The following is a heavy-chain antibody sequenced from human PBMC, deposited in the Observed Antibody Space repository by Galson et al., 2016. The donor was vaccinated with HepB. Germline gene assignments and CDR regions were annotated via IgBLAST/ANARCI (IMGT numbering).Heavy chain of an antibody. J-gene: IGHJ6*02. D-gene: IGHD1-26*01. V-gene: IGHV6-1*01. CDR3: ARGRPDYYPVDV. Sequence: LGRTYYRSKWHYEYAVSVKSRITVTPDTSKNQFSLQLISVTLEDAAVYYCARGRPDYYPVDVWGRGTTVTVSS. CDR2: TYYRSKWHY.